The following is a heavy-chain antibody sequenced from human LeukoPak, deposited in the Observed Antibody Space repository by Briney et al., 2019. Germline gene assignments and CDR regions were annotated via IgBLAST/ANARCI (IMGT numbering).Heavy chain of an antibody. V-gene: IGHV4-59*02. Sequence: SETLPLTCSVSGGSVRSYYWSWIRQPPGKGLEWIGYIYHSGSTNYNPSLKSRVTISVDTSKNQFSLKLSSVTAADTAVYYCARGDLFDYWGQGTLVTVSS. CDR1: GGSVRSYY. J-gene: IGHJ4*02. CDR3: ARGDLFDY. CDR2: IYHSGST.